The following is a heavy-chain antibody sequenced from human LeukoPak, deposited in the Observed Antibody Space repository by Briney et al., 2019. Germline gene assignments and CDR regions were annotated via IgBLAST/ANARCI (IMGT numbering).Heavy chain of an antibody. J-gene: IGHJ6*03. D-gene: IGHD6-19*01. CDR3: ARDETYSSDWQPNHSYYYMDV. V-gene: IGHV4-38-2*02. CDR2: VYHSGST. CDR1: GYSISSGYY. Sequence: SETLSLTCTVSGYSISSGYYWGWIRQPPGKGLEWIGNVYHSGSTHYNPSLKSRVTISVDTSKNQFSLKVNSVTAADTAEYFCARDETYSSDWQPNHSYYYMDVWGKGTTVIVSS.